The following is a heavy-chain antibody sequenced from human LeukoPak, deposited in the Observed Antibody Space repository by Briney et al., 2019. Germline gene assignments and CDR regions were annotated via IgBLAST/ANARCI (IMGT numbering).Heavy chain of an antibody. CDR3: ARELYSGADY. D-gene: IGHD1-26*01. CDR1: GFTFTTYW. V-gene: IGHV3-7*04. J-gene: IGHJ4*02. Sequence: GGSLRLSCAASGFTFTTYWMSWVRQAPGKGLEWVANIKEDGSEKNYVDSVKGRFTISRDNAKNSQYLQMNSLRAEDTAVYYCARELYSGADYWGQGTLVTVSS. CDR2: IKEDGSEK.